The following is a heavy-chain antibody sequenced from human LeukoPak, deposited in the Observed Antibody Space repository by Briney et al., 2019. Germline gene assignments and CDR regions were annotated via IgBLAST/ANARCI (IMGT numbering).Heavy chain of an antibody. CDR2: ISSSSSYI. Sequence: GGSLRLSCAASGFTFSSYSMTWVRQAPGKGLEWVSSISSSSSYIYYADSVKGRFTISRDNAKNSLYLQMSSLRAEDTAVYYCASDIILRFLEWLPAEAFDIWGQGTMVTVSS. CDR3: ASDIILRFLEWLPAEAFDI. V-gene: IGHV3-21*01. D-gene: IGHD3-3*01. J-gene: IGHJ3*02. CDR1: GFTFSSYS.